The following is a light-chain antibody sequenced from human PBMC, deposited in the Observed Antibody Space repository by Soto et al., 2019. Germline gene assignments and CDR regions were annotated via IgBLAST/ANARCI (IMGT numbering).Light chain of an antibody. V-gene: IGKV3-20*01. Sequence: EIGLTQSPGTLSLSPGERATLSCRASQSVSSSYLAWYQQKPGQAPRLLIFGASSRATVIPDRFSSSGSGTDFTLTISRLEPEDVAVFYCQQYGTTPHTFGQGTKLQIK. CDR1: QSVSSSY. J-gene: IGKJ2*01. CDR3: QQYGTTPHT. CDR2: GAS.